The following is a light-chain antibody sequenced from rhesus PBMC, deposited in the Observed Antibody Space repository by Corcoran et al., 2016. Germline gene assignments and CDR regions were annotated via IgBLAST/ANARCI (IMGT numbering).Light chain of an antibody. Sequence: DIQMTQSPSSLSASIGDRVTITCRASENVNNYLNWYHQSPGKALKLLIYKASTLQSGVPSRFSGSGSGTDYTFTISSLQPEDVATYYCQHGYGTPLTFGGGTKVELK. V-gene: IGKV1-74*01. CDR1: ENVNNY. CDR2: KAS. J-gene: IGKJ4*01. CDR3: QHGYGTPLT.